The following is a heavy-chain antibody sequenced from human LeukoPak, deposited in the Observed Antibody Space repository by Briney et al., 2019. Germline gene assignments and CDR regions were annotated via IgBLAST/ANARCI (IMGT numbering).Heavy chain of an antibody. CDR2: ISGSGGST. CDR1: GFTFSSYA. CDR3: ANPREQQLVLPFDY. D-gene: IGHD6-13*01. J-gene: IGHJ4*02. Sequence: GGSLRLSCAASGFTFSSYAMSWVRQAPGKGLEWVSAISGSGGSTYYADSVKGRFTISRDNSKNTLHLQMNSLRAEDTAVYYCANPREQQLVLPFDYWGQGTLVTVSS. V-gene: IGHV3-23*01.